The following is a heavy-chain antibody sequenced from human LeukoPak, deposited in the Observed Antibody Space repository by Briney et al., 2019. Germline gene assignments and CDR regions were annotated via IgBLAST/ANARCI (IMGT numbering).Heavy chain of an antibody. Sequence: QSGGSLRLSCAASGFTFSNYDMTWVRHAPGKGLEWVSNITGGSGATSYADPVKGRFTVYRDNSINTLYLQMNSLRAGDTAVYYCAKDPNGDYVGAFDSWGQGTLVTVSS. D-gene: IGHD4-17*01. V-gene: IGHV3-23*01. CDR1: GFTFSNYD. J-gene: IGHJ3*01. CDR2: ITGGSGAT. CDR3: AKDPNGDYVGAFDS.